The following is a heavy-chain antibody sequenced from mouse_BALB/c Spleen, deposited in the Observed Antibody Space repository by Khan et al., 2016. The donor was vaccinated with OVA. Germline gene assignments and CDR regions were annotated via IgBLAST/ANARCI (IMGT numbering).Heavy chain of an antibody. CDR1: GFTFSTYG. J-gene: IGHJ3*01. V-gene: IGHV5-6*01. Sequence: EVELVESGGDLVKPGGSLRLSCAASGFTFSTYGMSWVRQFPDKRLEWVATINSDGYYIYYPDTVKGRFTISRNNAENTLYLQMNSLKSEDTAIYYCASHLTGSFAYWGQGTLVTVST. D-gene: IGHD4-1*01. CDR2: INSDGYYI. CDR3: ASHLTGSFAY.